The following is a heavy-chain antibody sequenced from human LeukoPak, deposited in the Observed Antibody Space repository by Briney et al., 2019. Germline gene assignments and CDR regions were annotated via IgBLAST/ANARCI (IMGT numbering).Heavy chain of an antibody. J-gene: IGHJ5*02. Sequence: SSETLSHTCAVYTGPFSGYYWAWIRQPPGEGLEWIGEITHNANTKYNPSLESRVIISVDTSKNQFSLKLNSVTAADTAVYYCARFPVLDTAMAWGQGTQVTVSS. D-gene: IGHD5-18*01. V-gene: IGHV4-34*01. CDR3: ARFPVLDTAMA. CDR2: ITHNANT. CDR1: TGPFSGYY.